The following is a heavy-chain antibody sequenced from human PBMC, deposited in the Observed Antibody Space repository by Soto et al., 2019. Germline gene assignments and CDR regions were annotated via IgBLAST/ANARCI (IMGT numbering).Heavy chain of an antibody. V-gene: IGHV3-30-3*02. Sequence: GGSLRLSCAASGFTFSSYAMHWVRQAPGKGLEWVAVISYDGSNKYYADSVKGRFTISRDNSKKKLYLHMNSLRAEDTAVYYCAKHPYSTGWSFGYWGQGTLVTVSS. CDR2: ISYDGSNK. J-gene: IGHJ4*02. CDR1: GFTFSSYA. D-gene: IGHD6-19*01. CDR3: AKHPYSTGWSFGY.